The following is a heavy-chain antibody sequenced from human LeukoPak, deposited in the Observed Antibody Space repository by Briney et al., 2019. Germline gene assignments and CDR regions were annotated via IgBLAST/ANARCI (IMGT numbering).Heavy chain of an antibody. V-gene: IGHV4-59*08. J-gene: IGHJ4*02. D-gene: IGHD4-17*01. CDR1: GGSISSYY. CDR2: IYYSGST. Sequence: PSETLSLTCTVSGGSISSYYWSWIRQPPGKGLDWIGHIYYSGSTNYNPSLKSRVTISVDTSKNQFSLKLSSVTAADTAVYYCARHKGYGDYVDYWGQGTLVTVSS. CDR3: ARHKGYGDYVDY.